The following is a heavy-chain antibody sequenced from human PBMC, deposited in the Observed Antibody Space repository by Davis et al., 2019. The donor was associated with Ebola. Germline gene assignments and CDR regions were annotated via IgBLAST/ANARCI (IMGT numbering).Heavy chain of an antibody. CDR2: ISAYNGNT. CDR1: GYTFTSYG. V-gene: IGHV1-18*01. CDR3: ARGRTMVRVDNWFDP. Sequence: ASVKVSCKASGYTFTSYGISWVRQAPGQGLEWMGWISAYNGNTNYAQKLQGRVTMTTDTSTSTAYMELRSLRSDDTAVYYCARGRTMVRVDNWFDPRGQGTLVTVSS. J-gene: IGHJ5*02. D-gene: IGHD3-10*01.